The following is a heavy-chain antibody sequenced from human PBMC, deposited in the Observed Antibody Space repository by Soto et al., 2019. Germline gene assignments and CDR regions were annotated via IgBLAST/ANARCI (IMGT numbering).Heavy chain of an antibody. CDR2: ISYDGSNK. CDR3: ARDMGYSNGHGFDY. V-gene: IGHV3-30-3*01. D-gene: IGHD6-19*01. CDR1: GFTFSSYA. Sequence: GGSLRLSCAASGFTFSSYAMHWVRQAPGKGLEWVAVISYDGSNKYYADSVKGRFTTSRDNSKNTLYLQMDTLRSEDTAFYYCARDMGYSNGHGFDYWGQGTLVTVSS. J-gene: IGHJ4*02.